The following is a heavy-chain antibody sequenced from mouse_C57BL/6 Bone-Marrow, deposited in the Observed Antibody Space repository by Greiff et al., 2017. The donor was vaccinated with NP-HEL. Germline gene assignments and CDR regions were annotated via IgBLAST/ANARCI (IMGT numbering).Heavy chain of an antibody. CDR3: TRRVLRRRHYYAMDY. V-gene: IGHV1-15*01. CDR1: GYTFTDYE. Sequence: QVQLQQSGAELVRPGASVTLSCKASGYTFTDYEMHWVKQTPVHGLEWIGAIDPETGGTAYNQKFKGKAILTADKSSSTAYMELRSLTSEDSAVYYCTRRVLRRRHYYAMDYWGQGTSVTVSS. CDR2: IDPETGGT. J-gene: IGHJ4*01. D-gene: IGHD1-1*01.